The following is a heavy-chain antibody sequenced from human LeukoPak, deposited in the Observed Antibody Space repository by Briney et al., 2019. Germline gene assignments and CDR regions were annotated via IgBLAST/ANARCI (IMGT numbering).Heavy chain of an antibody. J-gene: IGHJ4*02. CDR2: MNPNSGNT. D-gene: IGHD3-9*01. Sequence: ASVKVSXKASGYTFTSYDINWVRQATGQGLEWMGWMNPNSGNTGYAQEFQGRVTMTRNTSISTAYMELSSLRSEDTAVYYCARASPLLRYFDWWRTRLPGGGENDYWGQGTLVTVSS. V-gene: IGHV1-8*01. CDR3: ARASPLLRYFDWWRTRLPGGGENDY. CDR1: GYTFTSYD.